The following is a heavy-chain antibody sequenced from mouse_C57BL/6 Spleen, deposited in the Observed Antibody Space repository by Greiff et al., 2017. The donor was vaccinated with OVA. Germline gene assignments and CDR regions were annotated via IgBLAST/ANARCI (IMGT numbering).Heavy chain of an antibody. CDR3: ARDLDYDYYFDY. CDR1: GFTFSSYA. CDR2: ISDGGSYT. V-gene: IGHV5-4*01. Sequence: EVQVVESGGGLVKPGGSLKLSCAASGFTFSSYAMSWVRQTPEKRLEWVATISDGGSYTYYPDNVKGRFTISRDNAKNNLYLQMSHLKSEDTAMYYCARDLDYDYYFDYWGQGTTLTVSS. J-gene: IGHJ2*01. D-gene: IGHD2-4*01.